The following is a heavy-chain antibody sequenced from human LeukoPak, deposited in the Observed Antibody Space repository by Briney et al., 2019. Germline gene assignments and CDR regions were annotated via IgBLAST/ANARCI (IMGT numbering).Heavy chain of an antibody. CDR3: TTALYYDFWSGYYLDY. D-gene: IGHD3-3*01. CDR2: IKSKTDGGTT. CDR1: GFTFSSYA. Sequence: GGSLRLSCAASGFTFSSYAMSWVRQAPGKGLEWVGRIKSKTDGGTTDYAAPVKGRSTISRDDSKNTLYLQMNSLKTEDTAVYYCTTALYYDFWSGYYLDYWGQGTLVTVSS. V-gene: IGHV3-15*01. J-gene: IGHJ4*02.